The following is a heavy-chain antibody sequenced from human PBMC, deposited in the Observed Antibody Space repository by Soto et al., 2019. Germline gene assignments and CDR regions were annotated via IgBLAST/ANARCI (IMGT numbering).Heavy chain of an antibody. J-gene: IGHJ4*02. CDR2: IYYSGST. CDR1: GGSISSSSYY. D-gene: IGHD6-6*01. CDR3: ARPGSIAARD. V-gene: IGHV4-39*01. Sequence: PSETLSLTCTVSGGSISSSSYYWGWIRQPPGKGLEWIGSIYYSGSTYYNPSLKSRVTISVDTSKNQFSLKLSSVTAADTAVYYCARPGSIAARDWGQGTLVTVSS.